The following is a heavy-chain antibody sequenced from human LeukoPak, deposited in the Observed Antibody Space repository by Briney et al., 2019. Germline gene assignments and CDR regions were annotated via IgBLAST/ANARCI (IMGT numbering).Heavy chain of an antibody. J-gene: IGHJ5*02. Sequence: LAGGSLRLSCAASGFTFSSYAMSWVRQAPGKGLEWVSAISGSGGSTYYADSVKGRFTISRDNSKNSLYLQMNSLRPEDTAFYYCAKDNHILTGYYGGWFDPWGQGTLVTVSS. CDR2: ISGSGGST. CDR1: GFTFSSYA. D-gene: IGHD3-9*01. CDR3: AKDNHILTGYYGGWFDP. V-gene: IGHV3-23*01.